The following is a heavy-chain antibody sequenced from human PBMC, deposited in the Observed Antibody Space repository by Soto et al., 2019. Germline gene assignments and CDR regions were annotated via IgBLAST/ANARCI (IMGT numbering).Heavy chain of an antibody. CDR3: TTLLDYYDSSGFADY. D-gene: IGHD3-22*01. CDR1: SVSNAW. V-gene: IGHV3-15*07. CDR2: IKSKTDGGTT. Sequence: SVSNAWMNWVRQAPGKGLEWVGRIKSKTDGGTTDYAAPVKGRFTISRDDSKNTLYLQMNSLKTEATAVYYCTTLLDYYDSSGFADYWGQGTLVTVSS. J-gene: IGHJ4*02.